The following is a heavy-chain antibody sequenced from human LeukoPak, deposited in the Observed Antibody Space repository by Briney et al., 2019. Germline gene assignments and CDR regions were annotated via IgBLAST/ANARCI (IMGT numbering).Heavy chain of an antibody. CDR3: ARGRNPFRYSSGWYRGFDP. Sequence: SETLSLTCTVSGGSISSSSYYWGWIRQPPGKGLEWIGSIYYSGSTYYNPSLKSRVTISVDTSKNQFSLKLSSVTAADTAVYYCARGRNPFRYSSGWYRGFDPWGQGTLVTVSS. J-gene: IGHJ5*02. CDR2: IYYSGST. D-gene: IGHD6-19*01. CDR1: GGSISSSSYY. V-gene: IGHV4-39*07.